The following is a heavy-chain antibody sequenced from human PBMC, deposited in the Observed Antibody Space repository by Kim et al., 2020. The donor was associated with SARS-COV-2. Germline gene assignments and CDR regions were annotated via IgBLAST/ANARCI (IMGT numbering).Heavy chain of an antibody. CDR2: IRSKSHGGTT. CDR1: GFNFSDYG. V-gene: IGHV3-49*03. D-gene: IGHD4-17*01. CDR3: ARSTTVVSLPDS. J-gene: IGHJ5*01. Sequence: GGSRILSCRGSGFNFSDYGIAWFSQAPGKGLQCVGFIRSKSHGGTTEDAASAKGRFSMSRDDSKRTVYLQMNSLQTEDTATYYCARSTTVVSLPDSRVHGTLVTVSS.